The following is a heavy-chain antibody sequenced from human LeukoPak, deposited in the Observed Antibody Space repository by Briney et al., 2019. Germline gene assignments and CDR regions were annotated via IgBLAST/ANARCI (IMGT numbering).Heavy chain of an antibody. J-gene: IGHJ4*02. V-gene: IGHV3-7*04. D-gene: IGHD1-1*01. CDR1: GFTFSSYW. Sequence: GGSLRLSCAASGFTFSSYWMSWVRQAPGKGLEWVANIKKDGSEKNYVDSAKGRFTISRDNAKKTVSLQMNSLRAEDTAVYYCVSDHTGHDDYWGQGTLVTVSS. CDR3: VSDHTGHDDY. CDR2: IKKDGSEK.